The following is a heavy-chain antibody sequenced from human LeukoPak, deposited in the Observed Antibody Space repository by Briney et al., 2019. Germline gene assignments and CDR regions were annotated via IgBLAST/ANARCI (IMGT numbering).Heavy chain of an antibody. J-gene: IGHJ4*02. CDR2: FTTYNGNT. V-gene: IGHV1-18*01. CDR1: GYTFTDFG. D-gene: IGHD3-22*01. Sequence: ASVKVSCKTSGYTFTDFGINWVRQAPGQGLDWMGRFTTYNGNTNYAQKFQGRVTMTTDTSTTTAYLEVTSLRSDDTAVYYCARDSSGFYYVHWGQGTLVTVSS. CDR3: ARDSSGFYYVH.